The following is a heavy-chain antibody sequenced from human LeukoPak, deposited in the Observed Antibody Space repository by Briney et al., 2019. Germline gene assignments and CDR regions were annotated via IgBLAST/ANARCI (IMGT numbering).Heavy chain of an antibody. D-gene: IGHD2-2*01. CDR2: INTNTGNP. V-gene: IGHV7-4-1*02. CDR1: GYTFTSYA. J-gene: IGHJ5*02. CDR3: ARGKYQLLTNWFDP. Sequence: GASVKVSCKASGYTFTSYAMNWVRQAPGQGLEWRGWINTNTGNPTYAQGFTGRFVFSLDTSVSTAYLQISSLKAEDTAVYYCARGKYQLLTNWFDPWGQGTLVTVSS.